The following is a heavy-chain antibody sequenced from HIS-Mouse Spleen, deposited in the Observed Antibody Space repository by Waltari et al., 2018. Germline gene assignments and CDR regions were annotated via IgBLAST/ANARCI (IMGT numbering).Heavy chain of an antibody. CDR1: GCPLSPSTYY. V-gene: IGHV4-39*07. CDR3: AREIPYSSSWYDWYFDL. D-gene: IGHD6-13*01. J-gene: IGHJ2*01. CDR2: IYYSGST. Sequence: QLQLQESGPGLVKPSETLSLTCPVSGCPLSPSTYYLGWLRQPPGKGLEWIGSIYYSGSTYYNPSLKSRVTISVDTSKNQFSLKLSSVTAADTAVYYCAREIPYSSSWYDWYFDLWGRGTLVTVSS.